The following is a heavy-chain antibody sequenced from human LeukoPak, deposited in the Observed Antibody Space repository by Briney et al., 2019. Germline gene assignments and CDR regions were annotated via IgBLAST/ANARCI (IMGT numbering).Heavy chain of an antibody. D-gene: IGHD4-17*01. V-gene: IGHV3-23*01. Sequence: GGSLRLSCAASGFTFSSYAMSWVRQAPGKGLEWVSAISGSGGSTYYADSVKGRFTISRDNAKNSLYLQMNSLRAEDTAVYYCARIRGDIYGDQPDYWGQGTLVTVSS. CDR2: ISGSGGST. J-gene: IGHJ4*02. CDR1: GFTFSSYA. CDR3: ARIRGDIYGDQPDY.